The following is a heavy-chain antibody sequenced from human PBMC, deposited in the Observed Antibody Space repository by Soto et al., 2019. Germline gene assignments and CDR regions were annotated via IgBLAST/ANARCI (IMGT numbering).Heavy chain of an antibody. CDR3: AKARFEYRPPGNYYYGMDV. CDR1: GFTFSSYA. D-gene: IGHD2-2*01. Sequence: GGSLRLSCAASGFTFSSYAMSWVRQAPGKGLEWVSAISGSGGSTYYADSVKGRFTISRDNSKNTLYLQMNSLRAEDTAVYYCAKARFEYRPPGNYYYGMDVWGQGTTVTVSS. CDR2: ISGSGGST. J-gene: IGHJ6*02. V-gene: IGHV3-23*01.